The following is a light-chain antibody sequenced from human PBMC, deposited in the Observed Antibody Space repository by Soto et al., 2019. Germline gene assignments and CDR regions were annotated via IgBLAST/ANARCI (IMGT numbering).Light chain of an antibody. V-gene: IGKV2-28*01. J-gene: IGKJ5*01. CDR2: LGS. CDR3: MQALQTPIT. CDR1: QSLLHSDGYNY. Sequence: DIVMTQSPLSLPVTPGEPASISCRSSQSLLHSDGYNYLDWFLQKPGQSPQLLIYLGSNRASGVPVRFLGSGAGTHFTLKISRVEAEDVGVYYCMQALQTPITFGQGTRLEIK.